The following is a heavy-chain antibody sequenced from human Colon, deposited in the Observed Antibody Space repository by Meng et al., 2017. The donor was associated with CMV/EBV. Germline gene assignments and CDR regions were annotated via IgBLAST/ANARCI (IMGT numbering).Heavy chain of an antibody. Sequence: GESLKISCAASGFTFDTYSMNWVRQAPGTGLQWVASITSSSSFIYYADSVKGRFTISRDNAKSSLYLQMNDLQVDDTAVYYCARGLGTPTWGQGTLVTVSS. D-gene: IGHD1-14*01. CDR1: GFTFDTYS. CDR2: ITSSSSFI. V-gene: IGHV3-21*01. CDR3: ARGLGTPT. J-gene: IGHJ5*02.